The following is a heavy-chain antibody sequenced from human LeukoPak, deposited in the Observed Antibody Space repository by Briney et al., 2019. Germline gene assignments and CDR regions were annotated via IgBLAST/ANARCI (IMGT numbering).Heavy chain of an antibody. CDR1: GGSISSYY. J-gene: IGHJ4*02. V-gene: IGHV4-59*08. Sequence: SETLSLTCTVSGGSISSYYWSWIRQPPGKGLEWIGYIYYSGSTNYNPSLKSRVTISVDTSKNQFSLKLSSVTAADTAVYYCARRRPQIVGATLFDYWGQGTLVTVSS. CDR2: IYYSGST. CDR3: ARRRPQIVGATLFDY. D-gene: IGHD1-26*01.